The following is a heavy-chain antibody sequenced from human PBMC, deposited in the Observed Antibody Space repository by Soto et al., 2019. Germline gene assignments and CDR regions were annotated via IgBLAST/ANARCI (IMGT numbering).Heavy chain of an antibody. Sequence: QVQLVQSGAEVKKPGASVKVSCKASGYTFTSYGMQWVRQAPGQRLEWMGWINAGNGNTKYSQKFQGRVTITRDTSASSAYMELSSLRSEDTAVYYCARDLGGWTDYWGQGTLVTVSS. V-gene: IGHV1-3*01. J-gene: IGHJ4*02. D-gene: IGHD6-19*01. CDR3: ARDLGGWTDY. CDR2: INAGNGNT. CDR1: GYTFTSYG.